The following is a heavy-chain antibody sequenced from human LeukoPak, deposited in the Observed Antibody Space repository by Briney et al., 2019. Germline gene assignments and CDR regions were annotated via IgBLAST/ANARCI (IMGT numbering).Heavy chain of an antibody. J-gene: IGHJ2*01. V-gene: IGHV4-31*03. CDR2: IHHTENI. CDR3: ARVSSLLTVQTWYFDL. CDR1: GGSINTGGHY. D-gene: IGHD2-15*01. Sequence: SETLSLTCTVSGGSINTGGHYWSWIRQHPDRGLEWIGYIHHTENIYYNPSLRSRIVISIDTSKSQFSLNLNSVTAADTAVYFCARVSSLLTVQTWYFDLWGRGTRVTVSS.